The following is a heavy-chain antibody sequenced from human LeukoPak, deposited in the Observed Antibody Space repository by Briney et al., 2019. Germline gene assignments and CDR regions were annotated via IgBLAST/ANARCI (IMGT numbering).Heavy chain of an antibody. CDR2: ISRSSSYI. CDR3: ARGLQYCSAGSCPNWFDP. Sequence: PGGSLRLSCAASGFTFSNYNMNWVRQAPGEGLEWVSSISRSSSYIFYADSVKGRFTISRDNAKNSLYLQMNSLRAEDTAVYYCARGLQYCSAGSCPNWFDPWGQGTLVTVSS. V-gene: IGHV3-21*01. J-gene: IGHJ5*02. CDR1: GFTFSNYN. D-gene: IGHD2-15*01.